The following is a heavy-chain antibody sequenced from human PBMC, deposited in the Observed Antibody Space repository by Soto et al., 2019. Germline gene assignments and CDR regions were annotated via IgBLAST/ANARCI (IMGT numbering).Heavy chain of an antibody. J-gene: IGHJ4*02. D-gene: IGHD3-9*01. CDR3: ARAAPHFDWLSHLDY. CDR2: ISAYNGNT. Sequence: QVQLVQSGAEVKKPGASVKVSCKASGYTFTSYGISWVRQAPGQGLEWMGWISAYNGNTNYAQKLQGRVTMTTDTSTSTAYMELRSLRSDDTAVDYCARAAPHFDWLSHLDYWGQGTLVTVSS. CDR1: GYTFTSYG. V-gene: IGHV1-18*01.